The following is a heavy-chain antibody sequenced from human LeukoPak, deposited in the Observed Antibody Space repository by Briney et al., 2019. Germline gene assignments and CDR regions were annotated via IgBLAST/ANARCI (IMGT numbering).Heavy chain of an antibody. V-gene: IGHV3-64*01. Sequence: GGSLRLSCAASGFTFSSYAIQWVRQAPGKRLEYVSAISSNGGSPSYANSVKGRFTISRGNSKNTLSLQMGNLRVEDMAVYYCARVHPGFSDAFYIWGPGTMVTVSS. CDR2: ISSNGGSP. CDR3: ARVHPGFSDAFYI. CDR1: GFTFSSYA. J-gene: IGHJ3*02.